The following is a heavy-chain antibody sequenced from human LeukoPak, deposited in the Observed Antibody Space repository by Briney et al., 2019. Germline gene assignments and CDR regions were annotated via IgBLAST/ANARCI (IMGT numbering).Heavy chain of an antibody. V-gene: IGHV3-30-3*01. D-gene: IGHD5-24*01. CDR3: SRDGEHGYNDIDF. Sequence: GGSLRLSCAASGFTFRSYSVHWVRQAPVRGLESVAVISPDGTNIYYAGSVKGRFTISRDNSENTLYLQMNSLRAEDTALYYCSRDGEHGYNDIDFWGQGTLVTVSS. J-gene: IGHJ4*02. CDR2: ISPDGTNI. CDR1: GFTFRSYS.